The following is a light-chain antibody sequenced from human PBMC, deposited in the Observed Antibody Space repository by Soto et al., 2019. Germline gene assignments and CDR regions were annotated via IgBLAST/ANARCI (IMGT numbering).Light chain of an antibody. CDR3: QQYNYYST. CDR1: HSLNGR. Sequence: DIQMTQSPSTLSSSIGDRVTITCRASHSLNGRLAWYRQRPGHAPDLLIYDVSTLETGVPSRFSGTGSETEFTLTISGLQPDAFATYSWQQYNYYSTFGPGNTVEIK. V-gene: IGKV1-5*01. CDR2: DVS. J-gene: IGKJ1*01.